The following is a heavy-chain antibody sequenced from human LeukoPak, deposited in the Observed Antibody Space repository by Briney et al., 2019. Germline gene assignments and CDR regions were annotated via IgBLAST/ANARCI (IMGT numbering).Heavy chain of an antibody. D-gene: IGHD3-10*01. CDR2: ISSNGGST. CDR3: ARGDYFASGSYSDS. J-gene: IGHJ4*02. Sequence: GGSLRLSCAASGFTFSSYAMHWVRQAPGKGLEDVSAISSNGGSTYYANSVKGRFTISRDNSKNTLYLQMGSLRAEDMAVYYCARGDYFASGSYSDSWGQGILVTVSS. CDR1: GFTFSSYA. V-gene: IGHV3-64*01.